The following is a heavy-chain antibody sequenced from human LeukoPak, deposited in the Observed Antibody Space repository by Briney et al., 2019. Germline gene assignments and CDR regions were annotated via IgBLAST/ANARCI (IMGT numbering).Heavy chain of an antibody. Sequence: GGSLRLSCAASGFTFSNYWMHWVRQAPGKGLVWVSRINDDGSATFYADSVKGRFTISRDNAKNTLFLQINSLRAEDTAVYYCAREILAPGKTHDYWGQGTLVTVSS. V-gene: IGHV3-74*01. CDR3: AREILAPGKTHDY. CDR1: GFTFSNYW. CDR2: INDDGSAT. J-gene: IGHJ4*02.